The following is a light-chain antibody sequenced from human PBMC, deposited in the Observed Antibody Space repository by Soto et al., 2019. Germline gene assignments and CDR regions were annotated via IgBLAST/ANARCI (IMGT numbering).Light chain of an antibody. Sequence: EIVLTQSPDTLSLSPGERATLSCRASQSVTSNYLAWYQQKPGQAPRLLIYGASSSATGIPDRFSGSGSGTAFTLTISRLETKDFAVYYCQQYGGSPRTFGKGTKVEIK. CDR3: QQYGGSPRT. CDR2: GAS. V-gene: IGKV3-20*01. J-gene: IGKJ1*01. CDR1: QSVTSNY.